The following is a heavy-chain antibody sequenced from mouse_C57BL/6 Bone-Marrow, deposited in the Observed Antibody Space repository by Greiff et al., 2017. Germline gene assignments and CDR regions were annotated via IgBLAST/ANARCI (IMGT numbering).Heavy chain of an antibody. Sequence: VQLQQSGPELVKPGASVKISCKASGYTFTDYYMNWVKQSHGKSLEWIGDINPNNGGTSYNQKFKGKATLTVDKSSSTAYMELRSLTSEDSAVYYCARWLPPHYYALDYWGQGTSVTVSS. J-gene: IGHJ4*01. CDR1: GYTFTDYY. CDR3: ARWLPPHYYALDY. CDR2: INPNNGGT. V-gene: IGHV1-26*01. D-gene: IGHD2-2*01.